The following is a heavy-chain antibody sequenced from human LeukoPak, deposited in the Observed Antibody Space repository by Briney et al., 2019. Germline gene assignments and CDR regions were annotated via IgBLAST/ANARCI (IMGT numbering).Heavy chain of an antibody. CDR1: GFTVSTNY. Sequence: GGSLRLSCAASGFTVSTNYMSWVRQAPGKGLEWVSVTYIGGSTYYADPVKGRFTVFRDNSKSTLYLQMNSLRVEDTAVYYCARDLWVGYWGQGTLVTVSS. D-gene: IGHD3-10*01. CDR3: ARDLWVGY. CDR2: TYIGGST. V-gene: IGHV3-66*01. J-gene: IGHJ4*02.